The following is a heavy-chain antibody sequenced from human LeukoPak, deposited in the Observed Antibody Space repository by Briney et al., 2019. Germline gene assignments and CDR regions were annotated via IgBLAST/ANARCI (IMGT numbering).Heavy chain of an antibody. J-gene: IGHJ4*02. V-gene: IGHV1-2*02. CDR1: GYTFTGYY. CDR3: ARSIGAMIVVVIANLDY. CDR2: INPNSGGT. Sequence: ASVTVSCKASGYTFTGYYMHWVRQAPGQGLEWMGWINPNSGGTNYAQKFQGRVTMTRGTSISTAYMELSRLRSDDTAVYYCARSIGAMIVVVIANLDYWGQGTLVTVSS. D-gene: IGHD3-22*01.